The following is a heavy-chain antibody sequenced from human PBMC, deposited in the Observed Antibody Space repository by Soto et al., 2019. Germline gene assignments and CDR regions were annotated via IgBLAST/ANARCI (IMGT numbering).Heavy chain of an antibody. D-gene: IGHD3-22*01. CDR2: ISYDGSNK. Sequence: GGSLRLSCAASGFTFSSYAMHWVRQAPGKGLEWVAVISYDGSNKYYADSVKGRFTISRDNSKNTLYLQMNSLRAADTAVYYCARADLSGYNWFDPWGQGTLVPVSS. J-gene: IGHJ5*02. V-gene: IGHV3-30-3*01. CDR3: ARADLSGYNWFDP. CDR1: GFTFSSYA.